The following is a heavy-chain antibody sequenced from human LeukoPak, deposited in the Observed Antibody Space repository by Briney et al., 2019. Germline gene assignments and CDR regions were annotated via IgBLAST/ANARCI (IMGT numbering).Heavy chain of an antibody. V-gene: IGHV3-48*01. D-gene: IGHD4-17*01. Sequence: GGSLRLSCAASGFTFSSYSMNWVRQAPGKGLEWVSYISGSSGTRYYADSVKGRFTISRDNAKNSLYLQMNSLRAEDTSVYYCARYGDYGAFDIWGQGTMVTVSS. CDR1: GFTFSSYS. CDR3: ARYGDYGAFDI. J-gene: IGHJ3*02. CDR2: ISGSSGTR.